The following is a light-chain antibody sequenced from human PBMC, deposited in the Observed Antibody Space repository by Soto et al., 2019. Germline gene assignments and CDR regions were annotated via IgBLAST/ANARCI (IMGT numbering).Light chain of an antibody. CDR1: QSISNY. CDR2: AAS. CDR3: QHTYST. V-gene: IGKV1-39*01. Sequence: DIQMAQSPSSLSASVGDRVTITCRVSQSISNYLNWYQQKSGEVPKLLIYAASRLHSGVPSRFSGSGSGTDFTLTISSLQPEDFATYYCQHTYSTFGQGTKVELK. J-gene: IGKJ1*01.